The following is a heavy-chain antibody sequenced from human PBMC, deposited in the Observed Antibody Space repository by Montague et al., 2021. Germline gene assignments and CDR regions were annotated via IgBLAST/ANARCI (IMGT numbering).Heavy chain of an antibody. CDR3: ARERDRYYYMDI. V-gene: IGHV4-38-2*02. J-gene: IGHJ6*03. CDR2: VPHGGRN. CDR1: RSPINSDYY. Sequence: SETLSLTCTVPRSPINSDYYWGWIRQPPGKGLEWMGSVPHGGRNYYTPFLKRRVTISVDTSNNHFFLILSSVTAADTAMYYCARERDRYYYMDIWGKGTTITVSS.